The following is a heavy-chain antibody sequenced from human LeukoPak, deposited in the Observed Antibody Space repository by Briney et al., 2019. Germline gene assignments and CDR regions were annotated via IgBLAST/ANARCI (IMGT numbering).Heavy chain of an antibody. V-gene: IGHV4-4*07. J-gene: IGHJ6*03. CDR2: IYSSGST. D-gene: IGHD5-18*01. Sequence: SETLSLTCTVSGGSISSYYWSWIRQPAGKGLEWIGHIYSSGSTNYNPSLKSRVTMSVDTSKNQFSLKLSSVTAADTAVYYCARGIQGRGYTYGYYYCYYMDVWGEGTTVTVSS. CDR1: GGSISSYY. CDR3: ARGIQGRGYTYGYYYCYYMDV.